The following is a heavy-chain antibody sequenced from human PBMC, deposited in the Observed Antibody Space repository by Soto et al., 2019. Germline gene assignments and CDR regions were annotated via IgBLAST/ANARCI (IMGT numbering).Heavy chain of an antibody. CDR3: ARDLAVAADYMDV. D-gene: IGHD6-19*01. CDR2: ISSSSSYI. Sequence: VGSLRLSCAASGFTFSSYSMNWVRQAPGKGLEWVSSISSSSSYIYYADSVKGRFTISRDNAKNSLYLQMNSLRAEDTAVYYCARDLAVAADYMDVWGKGTTVTVSS. J-gene: IGHJ6*03. CDR1: GFTFSSYS. V-gene: IGHV3-21*01.